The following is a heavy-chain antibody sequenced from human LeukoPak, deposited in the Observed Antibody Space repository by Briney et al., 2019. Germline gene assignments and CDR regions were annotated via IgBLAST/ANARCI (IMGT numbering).Heavy chain of an antibody. CDR2: IWYDGSNK. J-gene: IGHJ4*02. Sequence: GRSLRLSCAASGFTFSSYGMHWVRPAPGKGLEWVAVIWYDGSNKYYADSVKGRFTISRDNSKNTLYLQMNSLRAEDTAVYYCAREMSVRGWLPTALFDCWGQGTLVTVSS. D-gene: IGHD5-24*01. CDR1: GFTFSSYG. CDR3: AREMSVRGWLPTALFDC. V-gene: IGHV3-33*01.